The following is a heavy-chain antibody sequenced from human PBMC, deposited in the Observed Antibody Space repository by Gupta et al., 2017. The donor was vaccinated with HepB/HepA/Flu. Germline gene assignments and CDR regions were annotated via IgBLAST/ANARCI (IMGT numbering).Heavy chain of an antibody. CDR2: ISYDGSNK. V-gene: IGHV3-30*18. Sequence: SYGMHWVRQAPGKGLEWVAVISYDGSNKYYADSVKGRFTISRDNSKNTLYLQMNSLRAEDTAVYYCAKVDYDSSGTVDYWGQGTLVTVSS. CDR3: AKVDYDSSGTVDY. J-gene: IGHJ4*02. CDR1: SYG. D-gene: IGHD3-22*01.